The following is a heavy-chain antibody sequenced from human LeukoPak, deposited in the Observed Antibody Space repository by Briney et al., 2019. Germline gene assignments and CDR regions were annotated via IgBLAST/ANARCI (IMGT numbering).Heavy chain of an antibody. D-gene: IGHD2/OR15-2a*01. Sequence: SETLSLTCTVSGGSISMYYWSWIRQPPGKGLEWIGYIYYRGSTNYNPSLKSRVAVSVDTSKNQFFLKLSSVTAADTAVYYCARGSPGGNIGYGGQGTPVTVSS. J-gene: IGHJ4*02. CDR1: GGSISMYY. CDR3: ARGSPGGNIGY. V-gene: IGHV4-59*12. CDR2: IYYRGST.